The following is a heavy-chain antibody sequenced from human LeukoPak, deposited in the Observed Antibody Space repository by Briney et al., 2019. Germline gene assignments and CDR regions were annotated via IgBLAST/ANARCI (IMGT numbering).Heavy chain of an antibody. J-gene: IGHJ4*02. Sequence: GSLRLSCAAPGFIFSRYAMKWGRPAPGKGLGGGSAICGNGGRTYLPDSVKGRFTISRDKSKNTLYQQMNSLRTEDTAVYYCAKVSRAYSGPYDCWGQGALVT. CDR1: GFIFSRYA. CDR3: AKVSRAYSGPYDC. CDR2: ICGNGGRT. V-gene: IGHV3-23*01. D-gene: IGHD2-15*01.